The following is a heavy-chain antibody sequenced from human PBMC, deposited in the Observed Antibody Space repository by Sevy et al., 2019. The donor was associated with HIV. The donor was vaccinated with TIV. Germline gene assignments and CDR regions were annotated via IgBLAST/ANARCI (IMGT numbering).Heavy chain of an antibody. J-gene: IGHJ6*03. V-gene: IGHV3-53*01. Sequence: GGSLRLSCAASGFTVSSNYMSWVRQAPGKGLEWVSVIYSGGSTYYADSVKGRFTISRDNSKNTLYLQMNSLRAEDTAVYYCARTGRDGYNPHYYYYYYTDVWGKGTTVTVSS. CDR1: GFTVSSNY. CDR3: ARTGRDGYNPHYYYYYYTDV. CDR2: IYSGGST. D-gene: IGHD5-12*01.